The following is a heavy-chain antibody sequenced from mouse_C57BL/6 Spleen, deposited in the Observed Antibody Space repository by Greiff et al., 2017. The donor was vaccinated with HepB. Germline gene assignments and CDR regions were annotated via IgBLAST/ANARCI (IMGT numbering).Heavy chain of an antibody. V-gene: IGHV5-9-1*02. CDR3: TRDRGNYDYDGWFAY. J-gene: IGHJ3*01. Sequence: EVNVVESGEGLVKPGGSLKLSCAASGFTFSSYAMSWVRQTPEKRLEWVAYISSGGDYIYYADTVKGRFTISRDNARNTLYLQMSSLKSEDTAMYYCTRDRGNYDYDGWFAYWGQGTLVTVSA. D-gene: IGHD2-4*01. CDR2: ISSGGDYI. CDR1: GFTFSSYA.